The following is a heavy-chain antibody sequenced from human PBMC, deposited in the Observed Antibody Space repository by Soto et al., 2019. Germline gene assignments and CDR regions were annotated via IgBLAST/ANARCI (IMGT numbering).Heavy chain of an antibody. CDR2: ISGSDDST. D-gene: IGHD6-6*01. V-gene: IGHV3-23*01. CDR1: GFTFSSYA. J-gene: IGHJ4*02. Sequence: EVQLLEAGGGLVQPGESLRLSCAASGFTFSSYAMSWVRQAPGKGLEWVSVISGSDDSTYYADSVKGRFTISRDNSKNTRYLQMNRLRAEDTVVYYCAKRSSSSTFDYWGQGTLVTVSS. CDR3: AKRSSSSTFDY.